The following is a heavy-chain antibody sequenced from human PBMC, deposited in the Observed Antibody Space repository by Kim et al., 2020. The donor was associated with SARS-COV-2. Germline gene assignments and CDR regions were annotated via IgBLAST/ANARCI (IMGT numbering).Heavy chain of an antibody. Sequence: GESLKISCTASGFTFNSYTMNWVRQAPGKGLEWVSSISSTSNYFYYADSVKGRFTISRDNAKSSLFLQMNSLRAEDTAVYYCAKGVNYDILTGYGAWGQGTLVTVSS. V-gene: IGHV3-21*01. J-gene: IGHJ5*02. CDR1: GFTFNSYT. CDR2: ISSTSNYF. D-gene: IGHD3-9*01. CDR3: AKGVNYDILTGYGA.